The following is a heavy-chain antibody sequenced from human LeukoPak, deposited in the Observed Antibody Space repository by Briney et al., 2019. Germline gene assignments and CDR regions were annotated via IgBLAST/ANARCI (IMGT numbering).Heavy chain of an antibody. J-gene: IGHJ4*02. V-gene: IGHV4-59*01. D-gene: IGHD3-22*01. Sequence: PSQTLSLTCTVSGGSISSYYWSWIRQPPGKGLEWIGYISYSGSTSYNPSLKSRVTITLDTSKNQFSLKLSSVTAADTAVYYCAREGYDSNIYYKADYWGQGTLVTVSS. CDR3: AREGYDSNIYYKADY. CDR1: GGSISSYY. CDR2: ISYSGST.